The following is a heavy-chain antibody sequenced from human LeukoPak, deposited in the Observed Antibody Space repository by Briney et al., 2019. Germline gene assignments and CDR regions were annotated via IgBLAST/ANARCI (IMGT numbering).Heavy chain of an antibody. V-gene: IGHV4-34*01. CDR3: ARSAREAYYDILTGYSSINWFDP. D-gene: IGHD3-9*01. CDR2: INHSGST. J-gene: IGHJ5*02. Sequence: SETLSLTCAVYGGSFSGYYWSWIRQPPGKGLEWIGEINHSGSTNYNPSLKSRVTISVDTSKNQFSLKLSSVTAADTAVYYCARSAREAYYDILTGYSSINWFDPWGQGTLVTVSS. CDR1: GGSFSGYY.